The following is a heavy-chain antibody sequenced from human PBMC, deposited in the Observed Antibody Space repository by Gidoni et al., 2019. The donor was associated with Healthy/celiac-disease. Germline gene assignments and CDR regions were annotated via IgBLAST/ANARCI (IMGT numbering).Heavy chain of an antibody. J-gene: IGHJ6*02. Sequence: EVQLVESGGGLIQPGGSLRLSCAASGFTVSSNYISWVRQAPGKGLEWVSVIYSGGSTYYADSVKGRFTISRDNSKNTLYLQMNSLRAEDTAVYYCARTTILGDYYYGMDVWGQGTTVTVSS. V-gene: IGHV3-53*01. CDR2: IYSGGST. D-gene: IGHD3-9*01. CDR3: ARTTILGDYYYGMDV. CDR1: GFTVSSNY.